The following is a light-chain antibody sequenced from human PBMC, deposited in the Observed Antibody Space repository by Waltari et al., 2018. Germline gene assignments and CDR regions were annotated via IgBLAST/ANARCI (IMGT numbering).Light chain of an antibody. Sequence: EIVMTQSPATLSVSPGERATLSCRASQNIRTNLAWYRQKPGQAPRLLIYGASFRATGSPAGISSSGSGTEFALTISSRQSEDFAVYYCQQYDNWRPITFGQGTKLEIK. V-gene: IGKV3-15*01. CDR3: QQYDNWRPIT. CDR2: GAS. CDR1: QNIRTN. J-gene: IGKJ2*01.